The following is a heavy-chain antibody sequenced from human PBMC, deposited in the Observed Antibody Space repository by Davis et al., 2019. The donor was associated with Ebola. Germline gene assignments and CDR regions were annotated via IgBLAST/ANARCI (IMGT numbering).Heavy chain of an antibody. Sequence: PGGSLRLSCAASGFTFSGSAMHWVRQASGKGLEWVGRIRSKANSYATAYAASVKGRFTISRDDSKNTAYLQMNSLKTEDTAVYYCTTSGWLGAYYFDYWGQGTLVTVSS. V-gene: IGHV3-73*01. J-gene: IGHJ4*02. CDR3: TTSGWLGAYYFDY. CDR2: IRSKANSYAT. D-gene: IGHD6-19*01. CDR1: GFTFSGSA.